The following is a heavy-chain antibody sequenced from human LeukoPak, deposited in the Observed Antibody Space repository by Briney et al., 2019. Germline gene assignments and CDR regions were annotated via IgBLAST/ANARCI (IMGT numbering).Heavy chain of an antibody. CDR1: GFTFSSYA. Sequence: GGSLRLSCAASGFTFSSYAMSWVRQAPGKGLEWVSAISFSGGTTYYADSVKGRFTISRDNSKNTLYLQMNSLRAEDTAVYYCAKSEPEYYDFWSGYTPSSSFDYWGQGTLVTVSS. CDR2: ISFSGGTT. V-gene: IGHV3-23*01. D-gene: IGHD3-3*01. CDR3: AKSEPEYYDFWSGYTPSSSFDY. J-gene: IGHJ4*02.